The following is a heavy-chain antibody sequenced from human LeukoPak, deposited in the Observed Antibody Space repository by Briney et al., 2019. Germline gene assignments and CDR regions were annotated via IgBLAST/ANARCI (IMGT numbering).Heavy chain of an antibody. CDR3: AKDKTSFYDAMDV. CDR2: ITWNSGNI. Sequence: GRSLRLSCAASGFTFGDYAMHWVRQAPGKGLEWVSGITWNSGNIVYVDSVKGRFTISRDNAKNSLFLQMNSLRAEDTALYYCAKDKTSFYDAMDVWGQGPRSPSP. D-gene: IGHD6-6*01. CDR1: GFTFGDYA. J-gene: IGHJ6*02. V-gene: IGHV3-9*01.